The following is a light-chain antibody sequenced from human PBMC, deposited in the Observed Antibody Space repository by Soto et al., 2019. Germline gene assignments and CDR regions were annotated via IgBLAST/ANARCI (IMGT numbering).Light chain of an antibody. CDR2: GNN. J-gene: IGLJ3*02. Sequence: QSVLTQPSSVSGAPGQRVTISCTGSSSNIGAGYDVHWYQQFPGTAPKLLIYGNNNRPSGVPDRFSGSKSGTSASLAITGLQAEDEADYYCQSYDTSLSGSGVFGGGTQLTVL. CDR1: SSNIGAGYD. V-gene: IGLV1-40*01. CDR3: QSYDTSLSGSGV.